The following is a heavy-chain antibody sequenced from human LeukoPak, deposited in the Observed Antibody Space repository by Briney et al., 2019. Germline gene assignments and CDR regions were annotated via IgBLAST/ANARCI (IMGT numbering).Heavy chain of an antibody. Sequence: SETLSLTCAVSGGSISSCGYSWSWIRQPPGKGLEWIGYVYHSGSTYYNPSLKSRVTISVDRSKNQFSLKLSSVTAADTAVYYCARALGYCSGGSCYSGGMDVWGKGTTVTVSS. J-gene: IGHJ6*04. D-gene: IGHD2-15*01. CDR2: VYHSGST. CDR3: ARALGYCSGGSCYSGGMDV. CDR1: GGSISSCGYS. V-gene: IGHV4-30-2*01.